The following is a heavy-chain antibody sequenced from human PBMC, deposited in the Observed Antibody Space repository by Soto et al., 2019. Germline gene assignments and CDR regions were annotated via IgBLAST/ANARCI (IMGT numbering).Heavy chain of an antibody. CDR3: ARDFFYDSSGYYPFFDY. J-gene: IGHJ4*02. V-gene: IGHV3-30-3*01. CDR1: GFTFSSYA. CDR2: ISYDGSNK. D-gene: IGHD3-22*01. Sequence: PGGSLRLSCAASGFTFSSYAMHWVRQAPGKGLEWVAVISYDGSNKYYADSVKGRFTISRDNSKNALYLQMNSLRAEDTAVYYCARDFFYDSSGYYPFFDYWGQGTLVTVPQ.